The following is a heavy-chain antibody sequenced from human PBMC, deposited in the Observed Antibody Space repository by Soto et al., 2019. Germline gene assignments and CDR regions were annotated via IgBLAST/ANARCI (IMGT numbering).Heavy chain of an antibody. D-gene: IGHD5-18*01. J-gene: IGHJ4*02. CDR2: ISWNGGTT. CDR3: AKDQDGYNYGYDY. V-gene: IGHV3-9*01. Sequence: EVQLVESGGGLVQPGGSLRLSCAASGFTFDDYALHWVRQAPGKGLEWVSGISWNGGTTQYADPVRGRFTVSRDNAKNTLYLQMNSLRIEDTAFYYCAKDQDGYNYGYDYCGQGALVTVSS. CDR1: GFTFDDYA.